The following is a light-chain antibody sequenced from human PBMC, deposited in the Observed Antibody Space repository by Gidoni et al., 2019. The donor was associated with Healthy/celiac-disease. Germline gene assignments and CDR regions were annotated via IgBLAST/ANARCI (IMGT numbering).Light chain of an antibody. Sequence: DIQMTQSPSSLSASVGDRVTITCRASQSISSYLNWYQQKPGKAPKLLFYAASSLQSGVPSRFSGSGSGTDFTLTISSLQPEDFATYCCQQSYGTPRTFGQGTKVEIK. CDR3: QQSYGTPRT. V-gene: IGKV1-39*01. CDR2: AAS. J-gene: IGKJ1*01. CDR1: QSISSY.